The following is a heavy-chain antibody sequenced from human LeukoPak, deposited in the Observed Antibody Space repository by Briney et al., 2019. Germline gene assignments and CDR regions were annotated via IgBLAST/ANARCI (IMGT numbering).Heavy chain of an antibody. CDR1: GFTFDDYA. V-gene: IGHV3-9*01. CDR2: ISWNSGSI. Sequence: GGSLRLSCVDSGFTFDDYAMHWVRQAPGKGLEWVSGISWNSGSIGYADSVKGRFTISRDNAKNSLYLQMNSLRAEDTALYYCAKDMNYGSGSYPYFDYWGQGTLVTVSS. CDR3: AKDMNYGSGSYPYFDY. D-gene: IGHD3-10*01. J-gene: IGHJ4*02.